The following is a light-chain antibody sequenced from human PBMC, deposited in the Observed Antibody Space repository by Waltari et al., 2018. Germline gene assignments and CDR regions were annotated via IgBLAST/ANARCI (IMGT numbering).Light chain of an antibody. CDR1: QSVSSSY. V-gene: IGKV3-20*01. CDR3: QQYGSLGA. Sequence: ENVLTQSPGTLSSSPGERATISCRASQSVSSSYLAWYQQKPGQAPRLLIYGASSRATGIPDRFSGSGSGTDFTLTIIRLEPVDFAVYYCQQYGSLGAFGQGTKVEIK. CDR2: GAS. J-gene: IGKJ1*01.